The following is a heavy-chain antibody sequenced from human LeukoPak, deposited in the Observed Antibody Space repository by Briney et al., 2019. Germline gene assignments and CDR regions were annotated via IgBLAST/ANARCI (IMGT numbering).Heavy chain of an antibody. CDR3: ARAVATREYEIQLWFLSDYYYYMDV. CDR2: ISAYNGNT. J-gene: IGHJ6*03. CDR1: GYTFTSYG. D-gene: IGHD5-18*01. V-gene: IGHV1-18*01. Sequence: ASVKVSCKASGYTFTSYGISWVRQAPGQGLEWMGWISAYNGNTNYAQKLQGRVTMTTDTSTSTAYMELRSLRSDDTAVYYCARAVATREYEIQLWFLSDYYYYMDVWGKGTTVTVSS.